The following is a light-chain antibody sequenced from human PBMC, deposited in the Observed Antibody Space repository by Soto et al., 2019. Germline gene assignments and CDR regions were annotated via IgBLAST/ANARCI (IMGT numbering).Light chain of an antibody. J-gene: IGLJ2*01. CDR3: QSYDSSLSGVV. CDR1: SSNIGAGYD. Sequence: QSVLTQPPSVSGAPGQRITISCTGSSSNIGAGYDVHWYQQLPGTAPKLLIYGNSNRPSGVPDRFSGSKSGTSVSLAITGLQAEDEADYYCQSYDSSLSGVVFGGGTKSPS. V-gene: IGLV1-40*01. CDR2: GNS.